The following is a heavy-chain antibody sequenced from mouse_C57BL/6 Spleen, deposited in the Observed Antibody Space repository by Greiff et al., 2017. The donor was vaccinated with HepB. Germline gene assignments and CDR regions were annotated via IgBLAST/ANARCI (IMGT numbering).Heavy chain of an antibody. V-gene: IGHV5-4*03. CDR3: ARGYGSSWYFEV. CDR1: GFTFSSYA. D-gene: IGHD1-1*01. CDR2: ISDGGSYT. Sequence: EVKLMESGGGLVKPGGSLKLSCAASGFTFSSYAMSWVRQTPEKRLEWVATISDGGSYTYYPDNVKGRFTISRDNAKNNLYLEMSHLKSEDTAMYYCARGYGSSWYFEVWGTGTTVTVSS. J-gene: IGHJ1*03.